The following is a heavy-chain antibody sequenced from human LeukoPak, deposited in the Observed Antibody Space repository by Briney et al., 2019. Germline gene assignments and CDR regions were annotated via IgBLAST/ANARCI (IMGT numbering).Heavy chain of an antibody. J-gene: IGHJ3*02. V-gene: IGHV1-2*02. CDR1: GYTFTGYY. D-gene: IGHD5-18*01. CDR2: INPNSGGT. Sequence: ASVKVSCKASGYTFTGYYTHWVRQAPGQGLEWMGWINPNSGGTNYAQKFQGRVTMTRDTSISTAYMELSRLRSDDTAVYYCARGSGLWTAFDIWGQGTMVTVSS. CDR3: ARGSGLWTAFDI.